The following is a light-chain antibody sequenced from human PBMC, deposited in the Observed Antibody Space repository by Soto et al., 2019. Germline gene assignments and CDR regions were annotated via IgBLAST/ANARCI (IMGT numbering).Light chain of an antibody. V-gene: IGLV1-51*01. CDR2: DNN. J-gene: IGLJ1*01. CDR1: SSNIGNNY. Sequence: QSVLTQPPSVSAAPGQKVTISCSGSSSNIGNNYVSWYQQLPGTAPKLLIYDNNKRPSGIPDRFSGSKSGTSATLGITGLETGDEADYYCERWDSSLNVYVFGTGTKLTVL. CDR3: ERWDSSLNVYV.